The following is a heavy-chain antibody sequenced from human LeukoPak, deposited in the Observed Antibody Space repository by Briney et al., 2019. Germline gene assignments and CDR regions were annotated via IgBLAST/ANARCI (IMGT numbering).Heavy chain of an antibody. J-gene: IGHJ6*02. V-gene: IGHV4-34*01. D-gene: IGHD6-13*01. CDR1: GGSFSGYY. CDR3: ARGYGSSWYGLRDYYYGMDV. Sequence: SETLSLTCAVYGGSFSGYYWSWIRQPPGKGLEGMGEINHSGSTNYNPSLKSRVTISVDTSKNQFSLKLSSVTAADTAVYYCARGYGSSWYGLRDYYYGMDVWGQGTTVTVSS. CDR2: INHSGST.